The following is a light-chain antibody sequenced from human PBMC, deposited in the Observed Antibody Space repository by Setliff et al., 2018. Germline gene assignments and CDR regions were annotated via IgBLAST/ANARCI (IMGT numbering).Light chain of an antibody. J-gene: IGLJ3*02. Sequence: SVLTQPASVSGSPGQSITISCAGTSSDVGSYHLVSWYQQHPGKAPKLMIYEVNNRPSGVSNRFSGSKSGNTASLTISGLQAEDEGDYYCCSYVTGGTLAFGGGTKVTVL. V-gene: IGLV2-23*02. CDR1: SSDVGSYHL. CDR3: CSYVTGGTLA. CDR2: EVN.